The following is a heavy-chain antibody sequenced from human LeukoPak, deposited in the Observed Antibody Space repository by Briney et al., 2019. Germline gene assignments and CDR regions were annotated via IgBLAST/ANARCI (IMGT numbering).Heavy chain of an antibody. CDR1: GYSFTSYW. J-gene: IGHJ4*02. D-gene: IGHD3-10*01. CDR3: ARHPEDLRGPYCFRY. V-gene: IGHV5-10-1*01. Sequence: GESLKISCKGSGYSFTSYWISWVRQMPGKGLEWMGRIDPSDSYTNYSPSFQGHVTISADKSVSTAYLQWSSLQASDIAMYYCARHPEDLRGPYCFRYWGQGTLVTVSS. CDR2: IDPSDSYT.